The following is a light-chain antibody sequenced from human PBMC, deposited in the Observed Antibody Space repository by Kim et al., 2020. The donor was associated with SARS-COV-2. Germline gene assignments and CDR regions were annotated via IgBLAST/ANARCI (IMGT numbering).Light chain of an antibody. Sequence: LPPGERDTLYCSDRQSFTTSYLRWYQQSTGQAPRLLIYRSSSRAPRIQDRFSGSGSGTAFSLTLSRLEPEDFALYHCQQYGSSRYSFRQGTNL. V-gene: IGKV3-20*01. J-gene: IGKJ2*01. CDR1: QSFTTSY. CDR3: QQYGSSRYS. CDR2: RSS.